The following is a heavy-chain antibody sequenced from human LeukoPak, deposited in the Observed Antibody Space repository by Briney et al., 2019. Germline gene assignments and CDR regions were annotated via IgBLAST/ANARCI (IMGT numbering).Heavy chain of an antibody. J-gene: IGHJ4*02. CDR1: GGSITSYY. Sequence: SETLSLTCTVSGGSITSYYWSWIRQPAGKGLEWIGRIYSSGSTIYNPSLKSRVTMSVDTSKSHFSLKLTSVTAADTAVYYCARTTVAGEWDYWGQGSLVTVSS. V-gene: IGHV4-4*07. CDR2: IYSSGST. CDR3: ARTTVAGEWDY. D-gene: IGHD6-19*01.